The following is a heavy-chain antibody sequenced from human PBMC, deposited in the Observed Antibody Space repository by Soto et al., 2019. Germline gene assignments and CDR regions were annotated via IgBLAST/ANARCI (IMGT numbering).Heavy chain of an antibody. CDR1: GGSVSVYY. CDR2: IYDSGRP. CDR3: ARGVGSSPPRY. J-gene: IGHJ4*02. V-gene: IGHV4-59*02. Sequence: LETPSLTCTIFGGSVSVYYWSWIRQSPGQELEWIGYIYDSGRPYYNPSLKTRVTISADTSKKQISLTLTSATAADTAVYYCARGVGSSPPRYWGRGTLVTVSS. D-gene: IGHD3-9*01.